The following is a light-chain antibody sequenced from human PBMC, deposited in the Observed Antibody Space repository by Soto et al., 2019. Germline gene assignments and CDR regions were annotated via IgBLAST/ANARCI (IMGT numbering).Light chain of an antibody. J-gene: IGLJ3*02. CDR2: NTN. V-gene: IGLV8-61*01. CDR1: SGPVFTSSY. Sequence: QAVVTQEPSFPVSPGGTVTLTCGLSSGPVFTSSYPNWYQQTPGQAPRTLIFNTNTRSSGVPDRFSGSILGDKAALTITGAQADDDSYYYCLLYLGGGIWVFGGGTKLT. CDR3: LLYLGGGIWV.